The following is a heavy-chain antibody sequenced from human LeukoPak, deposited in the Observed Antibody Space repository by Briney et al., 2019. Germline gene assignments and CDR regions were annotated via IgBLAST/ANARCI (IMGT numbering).Heavy chain of an antibody. CDR3: ARQIWFGSSPFYYYYMDV. V-gene: IGHV4-39*01. J-gene: IGHJ6*03. D-gene: IGHD3-10*01. Sequence: TSETLSLTCTVSGGSISSSSYYWGWIRQPPGKGLGWIGSIYYSGSTYYNPSLKSRVTISVDTSKNQFSLKLSSVTAADTAVYYCARQIWFGSSPFYYYYMDVWGKGTTVTISS. CDR1: GGSISSSSYY. CDR2: IYYSGST.